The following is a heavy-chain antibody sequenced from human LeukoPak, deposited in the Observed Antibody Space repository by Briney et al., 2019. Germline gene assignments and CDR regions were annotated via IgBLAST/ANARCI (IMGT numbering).Heavy chain of an antibody. Sequence: ATLKVSCKASGYTFTSYDINWVRQATGQGLEWMGWMNHNSGNTGYAQNFQGRVTMTRNTSISTAYMELSSLRSEDSAVYYCARSAPYCSSTRCYDYYYYMDVWGKGNTVTVSS. V-gene: IGHV1-8*01. CDR3: ARSAPYCSSTRCYDYYYYMDV. CDR1: GYTFTSYD. J-gene: IGHJ6*03. CDR2: MNHNSGNT. D-gene: IGHD2-2*01.